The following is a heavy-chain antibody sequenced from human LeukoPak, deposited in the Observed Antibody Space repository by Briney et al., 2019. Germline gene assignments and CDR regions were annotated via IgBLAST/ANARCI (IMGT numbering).Heavy chain of an antibody. Sequence: QTGGSLRLSCAASGFTFDDYAMHWVRQAPGKGLEWVSGISWNSGSIGYADSVKGRFTISRDNAKNSLYLQMNSLRAEDMALYYCAKDISRVLSGTFDYWGQGTLVTVSS. V-gene: IGHV3-9*03. J-gene: IGHJ4*02. CDR2: ISWNSGSI. CDR3: AKDISRVLSGTFDY. D-gene: IGHD2-15*01. CDR1: GFTFDDYA.